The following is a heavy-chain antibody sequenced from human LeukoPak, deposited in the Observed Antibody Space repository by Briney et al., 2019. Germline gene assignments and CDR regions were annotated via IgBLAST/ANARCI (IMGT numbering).Heavy chain of an antibody. CDR3: AKDYGSGGYSFGY. J-gene: IGHJ4*02. D-gene: IGHD3-10*01. CDR2: IEDDENSE. Sequence: GGSLRLSCAASGFSFRSYNMHWVRQAPGKGLEWVAFIEDDENSEYYADSVKGRFTVSRDNSRNTLYLQMNSLRAEDTAMYHCAKDYGSGGYSFGYWGQGTLVTVSS. CDR1: GFSFRSYN. V-gene: IGHV3-30*02.